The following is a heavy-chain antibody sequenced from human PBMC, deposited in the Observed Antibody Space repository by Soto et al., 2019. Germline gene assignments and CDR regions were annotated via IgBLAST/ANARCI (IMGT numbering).Heavy chain of an antibody. J-gene: IGHJ6*02. CDR1: GFTFTSSA. V-gene: IGHV1-58*01. CDR3: AATTGLVHHYYYYGMDV. Sequence: GASVKVSCKASGFTFTSSAVQWVRQARGQRLEWIGWIVVGSGNTNYAQKFQERVTITRDMSTSTAYMELSSLRSEDTAVYYCAATTGLVHHYYYYGMDVWGQGTTVTVSS. D-gene: IGHD1-1*01. CDR2: IVVGSGNT.